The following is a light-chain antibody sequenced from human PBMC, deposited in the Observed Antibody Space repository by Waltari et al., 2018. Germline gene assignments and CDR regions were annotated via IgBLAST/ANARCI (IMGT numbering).Light chain of an antibody. V-gene: IGLV3-1*01. J-gene: IGLJ3*02. Sequence: SFELTQPPSVSMSPGQTASITCSGDILGNKYASWYQHKPGQSPLLVIYQDTKRPSGSPVRFSGSKSGHAATLTSSGTQGMEEADYSCQALGTGAWVFGGGTKLTVL. CDR1: ILGNKY. CDR3: QALGTGAWV. CDR2: QDT.